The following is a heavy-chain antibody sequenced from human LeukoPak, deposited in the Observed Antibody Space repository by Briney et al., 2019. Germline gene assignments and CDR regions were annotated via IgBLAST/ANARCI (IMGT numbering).Heavy chain of an antibody. J-gene: IGHJ5*02. V-gene: IGHV4-34*01. Sequence: SETLSLTCAVYGGSFSGYYWSWIRQPPGKGLEWIGEINHSGSTNYNPSLKSRVTISVDTSKNQFSLKLSSVTAADMAVYYCASLSACSSTSCYGVDPWGQGTLVTVSS. CDR1: GGSFSGYY. D-gene: IGHD2-2*01. CDR3: ASLSACSSTSCYGVDP. CDR2: INHSGST.